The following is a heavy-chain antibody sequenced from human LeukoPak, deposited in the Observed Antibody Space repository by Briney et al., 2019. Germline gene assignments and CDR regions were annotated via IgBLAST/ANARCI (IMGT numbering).Heavy chain of an antibody. CDR1: GFTFSSYG. Sequence: GGSLRLSCAASGFTFSSYGMHWVRQAPGKGLEWVAVIWYVGSNKYYADSVKGRFTISRDNSKNTLYLQMNSLRAEDTAVYYCARDSSGFLYGMDVWGQGTTVTVSS. D-gene: IGHD6-19*01. CDR3: ARDSSGFLYGMDV. J-gene: IGHJ6*02. V-gene: IGHV3-33*01. CDR2: IWYVGSNK.